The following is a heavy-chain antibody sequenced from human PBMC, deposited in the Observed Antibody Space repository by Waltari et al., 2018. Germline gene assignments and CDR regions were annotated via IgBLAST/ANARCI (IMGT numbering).Heavy chain of an antibody. CDR3: AREYDFWSGYHAFDL. Sequence: EVQLVESGGGLVQSGGSLRLTCEASGFSFISSWMHWVRQGPEKGPVWISRINSDGTNTNYADSVKGRFTISRDNFADTLFLEMNSLRPDDTAVYYCAREYDFWSGYHAFDLWGQGTKVTVFS. CDR1: GFSFISSW. V-gene: IGHV3-74*01. J-gene: IGHJ3*01. D-gene: IGHD3-3*01. CDR2: INSDGTNT.